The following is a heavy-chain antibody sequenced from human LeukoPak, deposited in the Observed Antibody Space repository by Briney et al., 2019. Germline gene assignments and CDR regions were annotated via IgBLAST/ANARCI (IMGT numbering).Heavy chain of an antibody. D-gene: IGHD3-10*01. CDR3: ARADYYGSGSYYPSFDY. V-gene: IGHV4-30-2*01. CDR1: GGSISSGGYS. J-gene: IGHJ4*02. CDR2: IYHSGST. Sequence: PSQTLSLTCAVSGGSISSGGYSWSWIRQPPGKGLEWIGYIYHSGSTYYNPSLESRVTISVDRSKNQFSLKLSSVTAADTAVYYCARADYYGSGSYYPSFDYWGQGTLVTVSS.